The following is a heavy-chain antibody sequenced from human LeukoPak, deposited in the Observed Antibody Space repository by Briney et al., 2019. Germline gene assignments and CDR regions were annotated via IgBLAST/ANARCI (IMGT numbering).Heavy chain of an antibody. V-gene: IGHV1-69*04. CDR1: GGTFSSYA. Sequence: GASVKVSCKASGGTFSSYAISWVRQAPGQGLEWMGRIIPILGIANYAQKFQGRVTITADKSTSTAYMELSSLRSEDTAVYYCARDRVEGEQLDMYNWFDPWGQGTLVTVSS. CDR2: IIPILGIA. J-gene: IGHJ5*02. CDR3: ARDRVEGEQLDMYNWFDP. D-gene: IGHD6-13*01.